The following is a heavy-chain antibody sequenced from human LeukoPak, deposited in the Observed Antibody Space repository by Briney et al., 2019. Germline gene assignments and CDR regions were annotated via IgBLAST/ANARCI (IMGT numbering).Heavy chain of an antibody. CDR2: IYTSGST. Sequence: SETLSLTCTVSGGSISSYYWSWIRQPAGKGQEWIGRIYTSGSTNYNPSLKSRVTISVDKSKNQFSLKLSSVTAADTAVYYCARGTMTTVVTPYWYFDLWGRGTLVTVSS. CDR1: GGSISSYY. CDR3: ARGTMTTVVTPYWYFDL. D-gene: IGHD4-23*01. J-gene: IGHJ2*01. V-gene: IGHV4-4*07.